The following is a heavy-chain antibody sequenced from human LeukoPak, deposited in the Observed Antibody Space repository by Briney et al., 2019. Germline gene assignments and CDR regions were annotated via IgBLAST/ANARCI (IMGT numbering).Heavy chain of an antibody. CDR3: ARTPYYYYGMDV. J-gene: IGHJ6*02. V-gene: IGHV4-59*01. Sequence: PSETLSLTCTVSGGSISSYYWSWIQQPPGKGLEWIGYIYYSGSTNYNPSLKSRVTISVDTSKNQFSLKLSSVTAADTAVYYCARTPYYYYGMDVWGQGTTVTVSS. CDR1: GGSISSYY. CDR2: IYYSGST.